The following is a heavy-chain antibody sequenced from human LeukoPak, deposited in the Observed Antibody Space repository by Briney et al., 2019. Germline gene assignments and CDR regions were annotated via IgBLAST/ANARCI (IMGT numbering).Heavy chain of an antibody. V-gene: IGHV1-24*01. D-gene: IGHD3-22*01. CDR3: ATGYDSSGYLLPYFDY. J-gene: IGHJ4*02. CDR1: GYTLTELS. CDR2: FDTEDGET. Sequence: RASVTVSFKVSGYTLTELSMHWVRQAPGKGHERMGGFDTEDGETIYAQKFQGRVPMTEDTSTDTAYMELSSLRSEDTAVYYCATGYDSSGYLLPYFDYWGQGTLVTVSS.